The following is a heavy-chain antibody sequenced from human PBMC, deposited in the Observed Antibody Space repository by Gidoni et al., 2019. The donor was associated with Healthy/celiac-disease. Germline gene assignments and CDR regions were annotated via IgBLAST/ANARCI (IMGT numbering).Heavy chain of an antibody. J-gene: IGHJ6*02. CDR1: GFTFSSYA. CDR2: ISYDGSNK. CDR3: AREIAVAGYLDYYGMDV. D-gene: IGHD6-19*01. V-gene: IGHV3-30*01. Sequence: QVQLVESGGGVVQPGRSLRLSCAASGFTFSSYAMHWVRQAPGKGLEWVAVISYDGSNKYYADSVKGRFTISRDNSKNTLYLQMNSLRAEDTAVYYCAREIAVAGYLDYYGMDVWGQGTTVTVSS.